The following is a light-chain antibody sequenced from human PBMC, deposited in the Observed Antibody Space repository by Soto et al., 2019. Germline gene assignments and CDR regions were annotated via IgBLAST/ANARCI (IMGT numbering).Light chain of an antibody. J-gene: IGLJ1*01. Sequence: QSALTQPPSASGSPGQSVTISCTGTSSAVGGYNSVSWYQHHPGKAPKLMIYEVSKRPSGVPDRFSGSKSANTASLTVSWLQAEDEADYDCSSYAGSNNYVCGTGTKLTVL. CDR3: SSYAGSNNYV. V-gene: IGLV2-8*01. CDR1: SSAVGGYNS. CDR2: EVS.